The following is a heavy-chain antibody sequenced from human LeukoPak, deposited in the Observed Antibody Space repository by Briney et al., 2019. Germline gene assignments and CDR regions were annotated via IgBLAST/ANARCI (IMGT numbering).Heavy chain of an antibody. D-gene: IGHD3-10*01. CDR2: IYSGGDT. CDR3: ARSRVSGRYGMDV. Sequence: GGSLRLSCAASGFTVRSNYMTWVRQAPGKGLEWVSVIYSGGDTYYADSVKGRFTISRDNSKNTLYLQMNSLRAEDTALYYCARSRVSGRYGMDVWGQGTTVTVSS. CDR1: GFTVRSNY. V-gene: IGHV3-66*01. J-gene: IGHJ6*02.